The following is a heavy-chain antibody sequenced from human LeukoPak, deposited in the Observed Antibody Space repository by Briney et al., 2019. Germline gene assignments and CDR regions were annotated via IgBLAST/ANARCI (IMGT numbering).Heavy chain of an antibody. CDR1: GYTFTGYY. Sequence: ASVKVSCKASGYTFTGYYMHWVRQAPGQGLEWMGWINPNSGGTNYAQKFQGRVTMARDTSISTAYMELSRLRSDDTAVYYCARTIYCSSTSCYPNWFDPWGQGTLVTVSS. CDR2: INPNSGGT. D-gene: IGHD2-2*01. CDR3: ARTIYCSSTSCYPNWFDP. J-gene: IGHJ5*02. V-gene: IGHV1-2*02.